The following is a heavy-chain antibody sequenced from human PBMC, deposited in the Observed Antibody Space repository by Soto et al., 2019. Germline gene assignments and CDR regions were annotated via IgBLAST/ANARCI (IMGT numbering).Heavy chain of an antibody. CDR3: AKGSSGSYYKGWFDP. Sequence: QVQLVQSGAEVKKPGASVKVSCKASGYTFTSYGISWVRQAPGQGLEWMGWISAYNGNTNYAQKLKGRVTMTTDTSTSTADMELRSLRSDDTAVYYCAKGSSGSYYKGWFDPWGQGTLVTVSS. D-gene: IGHD3-10*01. V-gene: IGHV1-18*01. CDR2: ISAYNGNT. J-gene: IGHJ5*02. CDR1: GYTFTSYG.